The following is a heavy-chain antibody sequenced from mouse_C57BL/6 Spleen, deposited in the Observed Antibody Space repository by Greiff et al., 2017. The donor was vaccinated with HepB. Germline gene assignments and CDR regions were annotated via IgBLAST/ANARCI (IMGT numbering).Heavy chain of an antibody. V-gene: IGHV2-2*01. CDR2: IWSGGST. D-gene: IGHD4-1*02. J-gene: IGHJ4*01. CDR3: ARQLGRGMDY. Sequence: VKLMESGPGLVQPSQSLSITCTVSGFSLTSYGVHWVRQSPGKGLEWLGVIWSGGSTDYNAAFISRLSISKDNSKSQVFFKMNSLQADDTAIYYCARQLGRGMDYWGQGTSVTVSS. CDR1: GFSLTSYG.